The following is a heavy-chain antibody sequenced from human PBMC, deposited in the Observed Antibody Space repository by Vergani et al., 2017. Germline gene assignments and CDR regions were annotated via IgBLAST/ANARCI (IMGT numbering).Heavy chain of an antibody. CDR1: GDSVSSNSAA. Sequence: QLQLQESGPGLVKPSQTLSLTCAISGDSVSSNSAAWNWIRQSPSRGLEWLGRTYYRSKWYNDYAVSVKSRITINPDTSKNQFSLQLNSVTPEDTAVYYCARDRYYDSSGPTGREPYAFDIWGQGTMVTVSS. J-gene: IGHJ3*02. D-gene: IGHD3-22*01. V-gene: IGHV6-1*01. CDR2: TYYRSKWYN. CDR3: ARDRYYDSSGPTGREPYAFDI.